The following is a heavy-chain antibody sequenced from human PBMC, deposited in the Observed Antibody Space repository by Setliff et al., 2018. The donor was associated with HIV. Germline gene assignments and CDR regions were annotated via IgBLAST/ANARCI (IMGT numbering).Heavy chain of an antibody. Sequence: PSETLSLTCAVSGYSISSDYYWGWIRQPPGKGLEYIGSIYHSGSTYYNPSLQSRVTISVDTSKNQFSLMLSSVTAADTAVYYCARRGDFFYYAMDVWGQGTTVTVSS. CDR1: GYSISSDYY. J-gene: IGHJ6*02. CDR2: IYHSGST. CDR3: ARRGDFFYYAMDV. V-gene: IGHV4-38-2*01.